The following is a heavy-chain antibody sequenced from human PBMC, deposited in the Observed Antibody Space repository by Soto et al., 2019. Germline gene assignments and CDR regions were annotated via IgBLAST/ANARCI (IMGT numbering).Heavy chain of an antibody. CDR1: GGSFSIYY. CDR3: ATGRSEVVPGAMDT. J-gene: IGHJ5*02. CDR2: IYPTGST. Sequence: SETLSLTCTVSGGSFSIYYCNWVRNSAGKGLEWIGRIYPTGSTTYNPSLKSRLTMSVDTSKNQFSLRLTSMTAADTAVYYCATGRSEVVPGAMDTWGQGTLVTVSS. V-gene: IGHV4-4*07. D-gene: IGHD2-2*01.